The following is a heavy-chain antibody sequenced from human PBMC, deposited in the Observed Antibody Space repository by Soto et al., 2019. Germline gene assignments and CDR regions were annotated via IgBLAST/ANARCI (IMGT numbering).Heavy chain of an antibody. V-gene: IGHV4-61*01. Sequence: NPSETLSLTCTVSGGSVSSGSYYWSWIRQPAGKGLEGIGYIYYSGSTNYNPSLKSRVTISVDTSKNQFSLKLSSVTAADTAVYYCARVLKVPYGSGSYYFDDCGQGTLVTASS. D-gene: IGHD3-10*01. CDR2: IYYSGST. CDR3: ARVLKVPYGSGSYYFDD. CDR1: GGSVSSGSYY. J-gene: IGHJ4*02.